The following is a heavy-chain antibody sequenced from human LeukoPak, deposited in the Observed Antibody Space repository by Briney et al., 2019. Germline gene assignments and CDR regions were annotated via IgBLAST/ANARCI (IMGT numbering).Heavy chain of an antibody. CDR3: AKGRVAATRGNWFDP. J-gene: IGHJ5*02. CDR2: IRYDGSNK. CDR1: GFTFSSYG. D-gene: IGHD1-1*01. Sequence: GGSLRLSCAASGFTFSSYGMHWVRQAPGKGLEWVAFIRYDGSNKYYADSVKGRFTISRDNSKNTLYLQMNSLRAEDTAVYYCAKGRVAATRGNWFDPWGQGTLVTVSS. V-gene: IGHV3-30*02.